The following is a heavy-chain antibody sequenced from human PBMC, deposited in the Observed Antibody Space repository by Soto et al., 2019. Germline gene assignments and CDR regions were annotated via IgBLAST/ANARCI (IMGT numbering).Heavy chain of an antibody. J-gene: IGHJ4*02. CDR3: VRIAVTGTSIDY. CDR2: IRNKANTYTT. V-gene: IGHV3-72*01. CDR1: GFTFSDHY. D-gene: IGHD6-19*01. Sequence: EVQLVESGGGLVQPGGSLRLSCAASGFTFSDHYMDWVRQAPGKGLEWVGRIRNKANTYTTEYAASVEGRFTFSRDDSKKSLYLQMNSLKTEDTAVYYCVRIAVTGTSIDYWGQGTLVRLL.